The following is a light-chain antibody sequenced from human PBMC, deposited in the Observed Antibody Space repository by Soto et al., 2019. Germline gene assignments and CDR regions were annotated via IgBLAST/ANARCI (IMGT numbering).Light chain of an antibody. CDR1: QSISNW. J-gene: IGKJ1*01. Sequence: DVHMTQSPSTLPASVGYRFTITCRASQSISNWLAWYQQKPGKAPKLLIYKASSLESGVTSRFRGSGSGTEFTLTISSLQPDDFATYYCQQYNSYSRTFGQGTKVDIK. CDR2: KAS. CDR3: QQYNSYSRT. V-gene: IGKV1-5*03.